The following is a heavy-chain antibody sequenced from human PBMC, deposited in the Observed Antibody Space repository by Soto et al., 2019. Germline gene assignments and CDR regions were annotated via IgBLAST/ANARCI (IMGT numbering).Heavy chain of an antibody. CDR2: ISYDGSNK. D-gene: IGHD3-9*01. CDR3: ARDGERGPDYDILTGQKFDY. V-gene: IGHV3-30-3*01. J-gene: IGHJ4*02. Sequence: PGGSLRLSCAASGFTFSSYAMHWVRQAPGKGLEWVAVISYDGSNKYYADSVKGRFTISRDNSKNTLYLQTNSLRAEDTAVYYCARDGERGPDYDILTGQKFDYWGQGTLVTVSS. CDR1: GFTFSSYA.